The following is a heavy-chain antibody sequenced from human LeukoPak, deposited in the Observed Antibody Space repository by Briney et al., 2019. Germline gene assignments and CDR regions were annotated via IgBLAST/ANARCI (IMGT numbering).Heavy chain of an antibody. CDR1: GYTFTSYG. CDR3: ARGKSPPVWAPSDY. J-gene: IGHJ4*02. CDR2: ISAYNGNT. D-gene: IGHD1-26*01. V-gene: IGHV1-18*01. Sequence: GASVKVSCKASGYTFTSYGISWVRQAPGQGLEWMGWISAYNGNTNYAQKLQGRVTMTTDTSASTAYMELRSLRSDDTAVYYCARGKSPPVWAPSDYWGQGTLVTASS.